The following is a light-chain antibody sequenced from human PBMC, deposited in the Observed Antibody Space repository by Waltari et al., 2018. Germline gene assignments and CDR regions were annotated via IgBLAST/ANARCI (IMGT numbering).Light chain of an antibody. V-gene: IGLV2-11*01. CDR2: DVT. CDR1: RSDIGGYNY. Sequence: QSALTQPRSVSGSPGQSVTISCTGTRSDIGGYNYVSWYQQPPGKAPKLIIYDVTKRPSGVPDRFSASKSGNTASLTIAGLQADDEADYYCYSYADTFTWVFGGGTKLTVL. CDR3: YSYADTFTWV. J-gene: IGLJ3*02.